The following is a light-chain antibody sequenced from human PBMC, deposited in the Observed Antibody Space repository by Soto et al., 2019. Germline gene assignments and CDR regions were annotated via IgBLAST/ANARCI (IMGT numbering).Light chain of an antibody. CDR2: EIS. CDR3: SSYRAGGPFV. J-gene: IGLJ1*01. V-gene: IGLV2-14*01. Sequence: HSALTQPASVSVYPAQSIAISCTGTTSDVGGYSYVSWYQQLPGKAPKLLISEISNRPSGVSHRFSGSKSGNTASLTISALQAEDEADYYWSSYRAGGPFVFGTGTKGTVL. CDR1: TSDVGGYSY.